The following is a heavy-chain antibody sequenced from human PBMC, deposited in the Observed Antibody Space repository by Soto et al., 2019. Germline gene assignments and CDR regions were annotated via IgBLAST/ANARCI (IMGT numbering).Heavy chain of an antibody. CDR1: GFTFTNYA. CDR2: ISGSSVIT. Sequence: EVQLLESGGGLVQPGGSLRLSCTASGFTFTNYAMSWVRQAPGKGLEWVSVISGSSVITYYADSVKGRFTISRDNSKNTPYLHMNSLRAEDTAVYYCAKDSGDASPVGFDYWGQGTLVTVSS. J-gene: IGHJ4*02. CDR3: AKDSGDASPVGFDY. V-gene: IGHV3-23*01. D-gene: IGHD2-21*02.